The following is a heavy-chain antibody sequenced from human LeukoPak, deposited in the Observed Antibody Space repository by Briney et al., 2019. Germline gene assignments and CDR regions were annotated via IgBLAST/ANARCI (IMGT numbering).Heavy chain of an antibody. CDR2: IYYSGST. CDR1: GGSISSYY. V-gene: IGHV4-59*08. J-gene: IGHJ6*02. Sequence: SETLSLTCTVSGGSISSYYWSWIRQPPGKGLEWIGYIYYSGSTNYNSSLKSRVTISVDTSKNQFSLKLSSATAADTAVYYCARHRGGYDFWSGAADYYYGMDVWGQGTTVTVSS. CDR3: ARHRGGYDFWSGAADYYYGMDV. D-gene: IGHD3-3*01.